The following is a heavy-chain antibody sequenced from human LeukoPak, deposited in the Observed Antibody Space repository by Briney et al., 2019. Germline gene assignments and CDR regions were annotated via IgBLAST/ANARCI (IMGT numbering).Heavy chain of an antibody. D-gene: IGHD6-13*01. V-gene: IGHV4-34*01. Sequence: SKTLSLTCGVYRGSFSGYHWNWIRQPPGKGPEWIGEINHSGRTKYNPSLKSRVSISVDTSRNQFSLKLTSVTAADTALYYCARGPVMWGSSSPLDYWGQGTLVTVSS. CDR2: INHSGRT. CDR3: ARGPVMWGSSSPLDY. J-gene: IGHJ4*02. CDR1: RGSFSGYH.